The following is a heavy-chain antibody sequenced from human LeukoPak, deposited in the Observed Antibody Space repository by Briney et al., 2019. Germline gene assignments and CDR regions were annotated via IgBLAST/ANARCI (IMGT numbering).Heavy chain of an antibody. D-gene: IGHD3-22*01. CDR1: GFTFSSYE. Sequence: GGSLRLSCAASGFTFSSYEMNWVRQAPGKGLEWVSAISGSGGSTYYADSVKGRFTISRDNSKNTLYLQMNSLRAEDTAVYYCAKDRYYYDSSIGLYYFDYWGQGTLVTVSS. J-gene: IGHJ4*02. CDR3: AKDRYYYDSSIGLYYFDY. V-gene: IGHV3-23*01. CDR2: ISGSGGST.